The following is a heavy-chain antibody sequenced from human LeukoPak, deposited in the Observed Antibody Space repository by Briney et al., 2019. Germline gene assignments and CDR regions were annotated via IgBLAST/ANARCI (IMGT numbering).Heavy chain of an antibody. V-gene: IGHV3-23*01. CDR3: AKANDYAFDY. Sequence: TGGSLRLSCAASGFTFSSYGMSWVRQAPGKGLEWVSAISGSGGSTYYADSVKGRFTISRDNSKNTLYLQMNSLRAEDTAVYYCAKANDYAFDYWGQGTLVTVSS. D-gene: IGHD4-17*01. CDR1: GFTFSSYG. J-gene: IGHJ4*02. CDR2: ISGSGGST.